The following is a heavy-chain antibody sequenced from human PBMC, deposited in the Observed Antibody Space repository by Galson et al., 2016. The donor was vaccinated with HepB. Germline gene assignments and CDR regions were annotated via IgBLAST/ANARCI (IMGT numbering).Heavy chain of an antibody. CDR3: ARGNFGSGLGFRWLDP. J-gene: IGHJ5*02. CDR2: INAGNGNN. CDR1: GYTFSTYA. D-gene: IGHD3-10*01. V-gene: IGHV1-3*01. Sequence: SVKVSCKASGYTFSTYAMHWVRQAPGQRLEWLGWINAGNGNNKYSQKFQGRVTITRDTSASTGYMALSSLRSEDTAVYYCARGNFGSGLGFRWLDPWGQGTLVTVSS.